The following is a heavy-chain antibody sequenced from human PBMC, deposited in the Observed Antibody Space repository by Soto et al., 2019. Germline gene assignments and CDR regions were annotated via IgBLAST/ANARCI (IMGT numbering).Heavy chain of an antibody. CDR1: GYSFTSYW. J-gene: IGHJ6*03. V-gene: IGHV5-51*01. D-gene: IGHD5-12*01. CDR3: ARHDAPGYSGYERPKNYYYYYMDV. CDR2: IYPGDSDT. Sequence: GESLKISCKGSGYSFTSYWIGWVRQMPGKGLEWMGIIYPGDSDTRYSPSFQGQVTISADKSISTAYLQWSSLKASDTAMYYCARHDAPGYSGYERPKNYYYYYMDVWGKGTTVTVSS.